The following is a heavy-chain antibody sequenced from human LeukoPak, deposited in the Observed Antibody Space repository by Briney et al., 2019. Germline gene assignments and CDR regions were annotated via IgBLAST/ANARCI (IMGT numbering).Heavy chain of an antibody. CDR3: ARARRVGSGRAFDY. CDR2: IIPIFGTA. J-gene: IGHJ4*02. CDR1: GGTFSSYA. D-gene: IGHD3-10*01. V-gene: IGHV1-69*13. Sequence: ASVKVSCKASGGTFSSYAISWVRQAPGQGLEWMGGIIPIFGTANYAQKFQGRVTITADESTSTAYMELSSLRSEDTAVYYCARARRVGSGRAFDYWGQGTLVTVSS.